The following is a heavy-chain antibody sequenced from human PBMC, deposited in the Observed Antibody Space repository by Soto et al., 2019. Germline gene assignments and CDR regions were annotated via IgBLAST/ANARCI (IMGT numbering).Heavy chain of an antibody. Sequence: QVQLQQWGAGLLKPSETLSLTCAVYGGSFSGYYWSWIRQPPGKGLEWIGEINHSGSTNYNPSLKSRVTISVDTSKNQFSLKLSFVTAADTAVYYCARFLKNCMDVWGQGTTVTVSS. CDR1: GGSFSGYY. CDR2: INHSGST. J-gene: IGHJ6*02. CDR3: ARFLKNCMDV. V-gene: IGHV4-34*01.